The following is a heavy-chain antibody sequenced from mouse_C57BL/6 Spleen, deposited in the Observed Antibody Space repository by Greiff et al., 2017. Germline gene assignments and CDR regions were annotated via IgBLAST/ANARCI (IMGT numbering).Heavy chain of an antibody. Sequence: QVQLQQSGPGLVQPSQSLSITCTVSGFSLTSYGVHWVRQSPGKGLEWLGVIWSGGSTDYNAAFISRLSISKDNSKSQVFFKMNSLQADDTAIYYCARNGIYYDYDGNYFDYWGQGTTLTVSS. CDR3: ARNGIYYDYDGNYFDY. V-gene: IGHV2-2*01. CDR1: GFSLTSYG. J-gene: IGHJ2*01. D-gene: IGHD2-4*01. CDR2: IWSGGST.